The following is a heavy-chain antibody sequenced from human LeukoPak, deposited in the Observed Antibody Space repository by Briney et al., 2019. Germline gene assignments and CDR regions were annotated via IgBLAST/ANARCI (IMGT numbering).Heavy chain of an antibody. D-gene: IGHD3-10*01. V-gene: IGHV3-7*05. CDR2: IKRDGSEK. CDR3: ANDYRSGSFHDF. CDR1: GFTFSNYW. J-gene: IGHJ4*02. Sequence: GGSLRLSCGASGFTFSNYWMSWVRQAPGKGLEWVASIKRDGSEKYYVDSAKGRFTISRDNAKTSLYLQMNSLRDDDTAVYYCANDYRSGSFHDFWGQGTLVTVSS.